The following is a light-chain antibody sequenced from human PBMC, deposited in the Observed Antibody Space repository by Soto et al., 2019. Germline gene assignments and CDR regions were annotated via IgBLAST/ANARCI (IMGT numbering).Light chain of an antibody. CDR2: WAS. J-gene: IGKJ4*01. V-gene: IGKV4-1*01. CDR1: QSVLYSSNNKNY. CDR3: QQYYDTPGLT. Sequence: DIVMTQSPDSLAVSLGESATINCKSSQSVLYSSNNKNYLAWYQQKPGQPPKLLIYWASTRESGVPDRFSGSGSGTDFTLTISSLQAEDVAVYYCQQYYDTPGLTFGGGTKVAIK.